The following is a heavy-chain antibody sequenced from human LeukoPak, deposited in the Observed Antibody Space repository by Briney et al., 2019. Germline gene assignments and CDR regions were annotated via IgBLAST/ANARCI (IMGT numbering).Heavy chain of an antibody. CDR3: ARVDDSSGSCLDY. CDR1: GYSISSGYY. CDR2: IYHSGST. V-gene: IGHV4-38-2*02. J-gene: IGHJ4*02. D-gene: IGHD3-22*01. Sequence: SETLSLTCTVSGYSISSGYYWGWIRQPPGKGLEWIGSIYHSGSTYYNPSLKSRVTISVDTSKNQFSLKLSSVTAADTAVYYCARVDDSSGSCLDYWGQGTLVTVSS.